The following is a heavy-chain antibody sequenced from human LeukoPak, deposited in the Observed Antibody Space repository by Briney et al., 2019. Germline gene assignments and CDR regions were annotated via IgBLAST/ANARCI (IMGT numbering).Heavy chain of an antibody. D-gene: IGHD6-19*01. CDR2: INPSGGST. CDR1: GYTFTSYY. V-gene: IGHV1-46*01. CDR3: AKGKTVAGTGGHNFDY. Sequence: ASVKVSCKASGYTFTSYYMHWVRQAPGQGLEWMGIINPSGGSTSYAQKSQGRVTMTRDTSTSTVYMELSSLRSEDTAVYYCAKGKTVAGTGGHNFDYWGQGTLVTVSS. J-gene: IGHJ4*02.